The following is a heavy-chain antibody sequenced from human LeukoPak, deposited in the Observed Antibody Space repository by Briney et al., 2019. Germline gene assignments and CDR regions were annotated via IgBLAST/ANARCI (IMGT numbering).Heavy chain of an antibody. V-gene: IGHV3-48*03. CDR1: GFTFSSYS. CDR3: ARGVFYSSDYSNCFDP. J-gene: IGHJ5*02. D-gene: IGHD6-19*01. CDR2: ISSSASTI. Sequence: GGSLRLSCAASGFTFSSYSMNWVRQAPGKGLEWVSYISSSASTIYYADSVKGRFTISRDNAKNSLYLQMNSLRAEDTAVYYCARGVFYSSDYSNCFDPWGQGTLVTVSS.